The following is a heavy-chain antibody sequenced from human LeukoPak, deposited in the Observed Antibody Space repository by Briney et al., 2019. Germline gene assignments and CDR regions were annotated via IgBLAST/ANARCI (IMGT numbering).Heavy chain of an antibody. V-gene: IGHV1-18*01. D-gene: IGHD2-21*02. CDR3: ARDTPIVVVTAISPFDY. J-gene: IGHJ4*02. CDR1: GYTFTSYG. CDR2: ISAYNGNT. Sequence: ASVKVSCKAPGYTFTSYGISWVRQAPGQGLEWMGWISAYNGNTNYAQKLQGRVTMTTDTSTSTAYMELRSLRSDDTAVYYCARDTPIVVVTAISPFDYWGQGTLVTVSS.